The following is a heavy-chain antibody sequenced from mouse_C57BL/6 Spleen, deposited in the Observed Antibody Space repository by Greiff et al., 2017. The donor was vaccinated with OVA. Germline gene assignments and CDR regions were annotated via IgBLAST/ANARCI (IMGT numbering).Heavy chain of an antibody. CDR1: GYTFTSYW. D-gene: IGHD3-1*01. CDR3: ARTGL. J-gene: IGHJ3*01. Sequence: VQLQQPGAELVKPGASVKLSCKASGYTFTSYWMQWVKQRPGQGLEWIGEIDPSDSYTNYNQKFKGKATLTVDTSSSTAYMQLSSLTSEDSAVYYCARTGLWGQGTLVTVSA. CDR2: IDPSDSYT. V-gene: IGHV1-50*01.